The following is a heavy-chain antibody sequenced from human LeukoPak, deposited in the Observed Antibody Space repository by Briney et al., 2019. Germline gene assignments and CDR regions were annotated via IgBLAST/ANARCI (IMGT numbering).Heavy chain of an antibody. Sequence: GGSLRLSCAASGFTFSSYAMHWVRQAPGKGLEWVAVISYDGSNKYYADSVKGRFTISRDNSKNTLYLQMNSLRAEDTAVYYCARDPCYWGQGTLVTVSS. CDR3: ARDPCY. CDR1: GFTFSSYA. J-gene: IGHJ4*02. V-gene: IGHV3-30*04. CDR2: ISYDGSNK.